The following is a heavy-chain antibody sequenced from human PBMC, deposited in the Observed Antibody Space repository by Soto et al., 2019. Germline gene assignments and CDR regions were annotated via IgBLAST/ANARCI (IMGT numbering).Heavy chain of an antibody. CDR3: AREGDGYREFDY. D-gene: IGHD5-12*01. CDR2: IYYSGST. Sequence: SETLSLTCTVSGGSISSYYWSWIRQPPGKGLEWIGCIYYSGSTNYNPSLKSRVTISVDTSKNPVSLKVSSVTAAGTAVYYCAREGDGYREFDYWGQGRLVTVSS. J-gene: IGHJ4*02. V-gene: IGHV4-59*01. CDR1: GGSISSYY.